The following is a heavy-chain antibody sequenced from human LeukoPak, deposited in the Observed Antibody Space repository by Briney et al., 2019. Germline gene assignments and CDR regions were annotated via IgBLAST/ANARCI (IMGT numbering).Heavy chain of an antibody. CDR3: ARVRVVWWYGMDV. CDR2: ISSSSSYI. V-gene: IGHV3-21*01. D-gene: IGHD2-8*02. Sequence: GGSLRLSCAASGFTFSSYSTNWVRQAPGKGLEWVSSISSSSSYIYYADSVKGRFTISRDNAKNSLYLQMNSLRAEDTAVYYCARVRVVWWYGMDVWGKGTTVTVSS. CDR1: GFTFSSYS. J-gene: IGHJ6*04.